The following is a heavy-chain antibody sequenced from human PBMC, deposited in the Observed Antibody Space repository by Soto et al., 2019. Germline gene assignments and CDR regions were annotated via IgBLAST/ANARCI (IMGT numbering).Heavy chain of an antibody. Sequence: SVKVSCKASGGTFSSYAISWVRQAPGQGLEWMGGIIPIFGTANYAQKFQGRVTITADESTSTAYMELSSLRSEDTAVYYCTLDRSGYSSSWCFDYWGQGTLVTVSS. J-gene: IGHJ4*02. CDR2: IIPIFGTA. V-gene: IGHV1-69*13. CDR1: GGTFSSYA. D-gene: IGHD6-13*01. CDR3: TLDRSGYSSSWCFDY.